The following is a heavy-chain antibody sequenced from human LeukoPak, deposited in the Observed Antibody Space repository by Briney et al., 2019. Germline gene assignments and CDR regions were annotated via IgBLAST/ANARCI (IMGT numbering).Heavy chain of an antibody. CDR2: ISVSGGTT. J-gene: IGHJ4*02. CDR1: GFSFSNYA. V-gene: IGHV3-23*01. D-gene: IGHD3-9*01. Sequence: PGGSLRLSCTAPGFSFSNYAMSWVRQPPGKGLEWVSAISVSGGTTYYADSVKGRFSISTDNSRHTLYLQMTSLRAAETAVYYCAKCARVDWLPIDYWGQGTLVTVSS. CDR3: AKCARVDWLPIDY.